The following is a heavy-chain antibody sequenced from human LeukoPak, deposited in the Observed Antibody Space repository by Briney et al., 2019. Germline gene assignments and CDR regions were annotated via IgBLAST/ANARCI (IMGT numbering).Heavy chain of an antibody. D-gene: IGHD6-13*01. V-gene: IGHV3-21*01. CDR3: AKESSSWYNQYYYYYMDV. CDR2: ISTSSSYI. Sequence: GGSLRLSCAASGFTFNTYNMNWVRHAPGKGLEWVSSISTSSSYIYYADSVKGRFTISRDNARKSLYLEMNSLRADDTAVYYCAKESSSWYNQYYYYYMDVWGKGTTVTVSS. J-gene: IGHJ6*03. CDR1: GFTFNTYN.